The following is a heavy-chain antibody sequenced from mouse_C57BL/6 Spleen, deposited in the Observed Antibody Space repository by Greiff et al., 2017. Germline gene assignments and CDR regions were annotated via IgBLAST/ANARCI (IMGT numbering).Heavy chain of an antibody. J-gene: IGHJ4*01. CDR2: IYPGSGST. V-gene: IGHV1-55*01. Sequence: QVQLKQPGAELVKPGASVKMSCKASGYTFTSYWITWVKQRPGQGLEWIGDIYPGSGSTNYNEKFKSKATLTVDTSSSTAYMQLSSLTSEDSAVYYCAREGQLRPYYYAMDYWGQGTSVTVSS. D-gene: IGHD3-2*02. CDR1: GYTFTSYW. CDR3: AREGQLRPYYYAMDY.